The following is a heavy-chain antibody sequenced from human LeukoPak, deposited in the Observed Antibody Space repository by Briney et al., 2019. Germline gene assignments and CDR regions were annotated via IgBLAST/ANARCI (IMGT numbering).Heavy chain of an antibody. V-gene: IGHV3-21*01. CDR1: GFTFSSYS. CDR2: ISGSSGNI. CDR3: AVYSYDFSY. J-gene: IGHJ4*02. Sequence: GGSLRLSCAASGFTFSSYSMSWVRQAPGKGLEWVSSISGSSGNIYYADSVKGRFTISRDNAKNTLYLQMNSLRAEDTAVYYCAVYSYDFSYWRQGTLVTVSS. D-gene: IGHD5-18*01.